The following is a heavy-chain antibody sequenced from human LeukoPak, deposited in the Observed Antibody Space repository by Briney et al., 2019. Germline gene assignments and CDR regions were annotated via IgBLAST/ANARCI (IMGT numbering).Heavy chain of an antibody. CDR1: GYTFTIYA. V-gene: IGHV1-3*01. D-gene: IGHD2-2*01. CDR3: ARGTALGYCSSTSCSIDY. J-gene: IGHJ4*02. Sequence: RASVKVSCKASGYTFTIYAMHWVRQAPGQRLEWMGWINAGNGNTKYSQKFQGRVTMTRDTSTSTVYMELSSLRSEDTAVYYCARGTALGYCSSTSCSIDYWGQGTLVTVSS. CDR2: INAGNGNT.